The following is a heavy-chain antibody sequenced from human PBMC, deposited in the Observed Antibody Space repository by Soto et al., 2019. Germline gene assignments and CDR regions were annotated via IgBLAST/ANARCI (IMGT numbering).Heavy chain of an antibody. V-gene: IGHV1-2*02. D-gene: IGHD6-19*01. CDR3: GRGRAPGPSGDL. CDR1: GYTFSDYY. J-gene: IGHJ4*02. CDR2: INPNSGST. Sequence: QVHLAQSGAEVKKPGASVKVSCKASGYTFSDYYIHWIRQAPGQGLEWMGWINPNSGSTHFAKKSQGRVTMTSDPSLSTGYMELSSLRSDDTALYFCGRGRAPGPSGDLWGQGTRVTVSS.